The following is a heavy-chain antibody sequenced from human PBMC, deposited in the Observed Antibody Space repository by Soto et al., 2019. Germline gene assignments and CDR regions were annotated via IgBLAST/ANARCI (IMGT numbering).Heavy chain of an antibody. Sequence: PSETLSLTCTVSGGSISSGDYYWSWIRQPPGKGLEWIGYIYYSGSTYYNPSLKSRVTISVDTSKNQFSLKLSSVTAADTAVYYCARARGYSTVDYWGQGTLVTVSS. CDR1: GGSISSGDYY. V-gene: IGHV4-30-4*01. J-gene: IGHJ4*02. D-gene: IGHD5-12*01. CDR2: IYYSGST. CDR3: ARARGYSTVDY.